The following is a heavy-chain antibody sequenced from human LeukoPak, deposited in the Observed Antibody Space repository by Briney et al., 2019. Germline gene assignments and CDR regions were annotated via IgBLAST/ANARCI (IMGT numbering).Heavy chain of an antibody. CDR3: AREKSSGWYPDNYYYYGMDV. CDR2: ISAYNGNT. V-gene: IGHV1-18*01. J-gene: IGHJ6*02. CDR1: GYTFTSYG. D-gene: IGHD6-19*01. Sequence: ASVKVSCKASGYTFTSYGISWVRQAPGQGLEWMGWISAYNGNTNYAQKLQGRATMTTDTSTSTAYMELRSLRSDDTAVYYCAREKSSGWYPDNYYYYGMDVWGQGTTVTVSS.